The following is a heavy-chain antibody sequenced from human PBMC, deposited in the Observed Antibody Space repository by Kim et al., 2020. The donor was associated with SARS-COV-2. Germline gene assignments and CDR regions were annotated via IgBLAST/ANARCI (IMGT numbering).Heavy chain of an antibody. J-gene: IGHJ4*02. CDR3: ASENYGSGSYPHLDY. Sequence: SETLSLTCAVYGGSFSGYYWSWIRQPPGKGLEWIGEINHSGSTNYNPSLKSRVTISVDTSKNQFSLKLSSVTAADTAVYYCASENYGSGSYPHLDYWGQGTLVTVSS. CDR1: GGSFSGYY. CDR2: INHSGST. D-gene: IGHD3-10*01. V-gene: IGHV4-34*01.